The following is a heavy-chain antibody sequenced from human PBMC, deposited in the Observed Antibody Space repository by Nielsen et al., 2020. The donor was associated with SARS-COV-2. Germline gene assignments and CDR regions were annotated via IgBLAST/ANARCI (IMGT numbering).Heavy chain of an antibody. CDR2: ISYDGSNR. J-gene: IGHJ6*02. V-gene: IGHV3-30*13. CDR1: GFTFSHYG. D-gene: IGHD5-12*01. CDR3: VKDGYSATSQDYILDV. Sequence: GGSLRLSCAASGFTFSHYGMHWVRQTPGKGLEWVAVISYDGSNRDYADLVQGRVTISRDNSKNRVSLQMNGLSAEDTAVYYCVKDGYSATSQDYILDVWGQGTTVTVSS.